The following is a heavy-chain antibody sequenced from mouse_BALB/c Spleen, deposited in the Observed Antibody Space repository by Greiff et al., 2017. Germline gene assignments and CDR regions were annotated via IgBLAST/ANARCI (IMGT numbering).Heavy chain of an antibody. V-gene: IGHV5-6-5*01. CDR2: ISSGGST. J-gene: IGHJ3*01. CDR1: GFTFSSYA. Sequence: EVKLVESGGGLVKPGGSLKLSCAASGFTFSSYAMSWVRQTPEKRLEWVAFISSGGSTYYPDSVKGRFTISSDNARNILYLQMSSLRSEDTAMYYCARSDRGFAYWGQGTLVTVSA. CDR3: ARSDRGFAY.